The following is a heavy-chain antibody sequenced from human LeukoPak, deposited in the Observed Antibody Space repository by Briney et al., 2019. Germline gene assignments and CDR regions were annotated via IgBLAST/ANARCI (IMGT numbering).Heavy chain of an antibody. V-gene: IGHV1-69*13. Sequence: GASVKVSCKASGGTFSSYAISWVRQAPGQGLEWMGGIIPIFGTANYAQKFQGRVTITADESTSTAYMELSSLRAEDTAVYYCAKDLHSSGWYREGSNWGQGTLVTVSS. D-gene: IGHD6-19*01. CDR1: GGTFSSYA. CDR2: IIPIFGTA. J-gene: IGHJ4*02. CDR3: AKDLHSSGWYREGSN.